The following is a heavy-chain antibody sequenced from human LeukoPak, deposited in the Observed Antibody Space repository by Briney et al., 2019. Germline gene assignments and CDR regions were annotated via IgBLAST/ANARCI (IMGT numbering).Heavy chain of an antibody. J-gene: IGHJ2*01. CDR2: IIPIFGTA. Sequence: ASVKVSCKASGGTFSSYATSWVRQAPGQGLEWMGGIIPIFGTANYAQKFQGRVTITTDESTSTAYMGLSSLRSEDTAVYYCATRDSSTSLWYFDLWGRGTLVTVSS. V-gene: IGHV1-69*05. CDR1: GGTFSSYA. D-gene: IGHD2-2*01. CDR3: ATRDSSTSLWYFDL.